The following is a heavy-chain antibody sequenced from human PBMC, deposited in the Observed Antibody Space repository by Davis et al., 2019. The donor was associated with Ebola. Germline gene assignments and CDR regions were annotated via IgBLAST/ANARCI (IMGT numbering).Heavy chain of an antibody. Sequence: MPSETLSLTCSVSGASISNNFYNWGWIRQTPGKGLEWMGYIYYSGSTNYNPSLKSRVTISVDTSKNQFSLKLSSVTAADTAVYYCARVVPADGLDYWGQGTLVTVSS. CDR2: IYYSGST. J-gene: IGHJ4*02. D-gene: IGHD6-13*01. CDR1: GASISNNFYN. V-gene: IGHV4-61*05. CDR3: ARVVPADGLDY.